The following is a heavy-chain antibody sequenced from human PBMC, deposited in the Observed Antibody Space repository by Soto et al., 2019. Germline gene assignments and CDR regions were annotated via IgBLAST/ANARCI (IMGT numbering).Heavy chain of an antibody. V-gene: IGHV3-74*01. CDR2: INSDGSST. CDR3: ARDADTIFGVADYGMDA. J-gene: IGHJ6*02. Sequence: GGSLRLSCAASGFTFSSYWMHWVRQAPGKGLVWVSRINSDGSSTSYADSVKGRFTISRDNAKNTLYLQMNSLRAEDTAVYYCARDADTIFGVADYGMDAWGQGTTVTVSS. D-gene: IGHD3-3*01. CDR1: GFTFSSYW.